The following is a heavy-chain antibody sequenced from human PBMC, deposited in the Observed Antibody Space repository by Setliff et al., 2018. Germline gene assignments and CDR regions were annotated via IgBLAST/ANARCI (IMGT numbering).Heavy chain of an antibody. V-gene: IGHV4-39*01. Sequence: SETLSLTCRVSGGSISSGNYYWGLIRQPPGKGLEWVATLYYSGSTYSNPSLKSRLIISVDAPDNQFSVKLSSVTAADTAVYYCARHKSNGSGSYPSLYMDVRGKGIMVTVSS. CDR1: GGSISSGNYY. D-gene: IGHD3-10*01. J-gene: IGHJ6*03. CDR2: LYYSGST. CDR3: ARHKSNGSGSYPSLYMDV.